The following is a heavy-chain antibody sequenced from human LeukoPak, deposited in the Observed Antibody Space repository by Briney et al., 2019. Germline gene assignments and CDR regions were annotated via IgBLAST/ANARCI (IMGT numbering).Heavy chain of an antibody. Sequence: ASVKVSCKVSGYSATQLSMHWVRQIPGKGLEWMGGFDPEDGQKIYAQKFQGRVTMTDYTSTDTAYIEVSGLRSDDTAVYSCATTFRATDDDYYGMDVWGQGTTVTVSS. J-gene: IGHJ6*02. V-gene: IGHV1-24*01. D-gene: IGHD2/OR15-2a*01. CDR3: ATTFRATDDDYYGMDV. CDR1: GYSATQLS. CDR2: FDPEDGQK.